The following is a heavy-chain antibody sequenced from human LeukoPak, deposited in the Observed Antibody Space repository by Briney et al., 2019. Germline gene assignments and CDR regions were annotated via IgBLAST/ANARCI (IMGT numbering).Heavy chain of an antibody. V-gene: IGHV2-5*01. CDR2: IYWNDDK. CDR3: AHRLAGFGYLFAFDI. Sequence: ESGPTLVNPTQTLTLTCTFSGFSLSTSGVGVGWVRQPPGKALEWLALIYWNDDKRYSPSLKSRLTITKDTSKNQVVLTMTNMDPVDTATYYCAHRLAGFGYLFAFDIWGQGTMVTVSS. D-gene: IGHD5-12*01. J-gene: IGHJ3*02. CDR1: GFSLSTSGVG.